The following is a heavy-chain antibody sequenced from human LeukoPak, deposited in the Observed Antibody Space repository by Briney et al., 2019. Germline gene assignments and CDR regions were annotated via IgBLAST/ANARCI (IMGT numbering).Heavy chain of an antibody. CDR3: VKKLGDCSGGTCYYDS. Sequence: GGSLRLSCSASGFTFSSSDMHWVRQAPGKGLDYVSAISSNGGSTYYADSVKGRFTISRDNSKNTLYLLMSSLRAEDTAVYYCVKKLGDCSGGTCYYDSWGQGTLVTVSS. J-gene: IGHJ4*02. D-gene: IGHD2-15*01. CDR1: GFTFSSSD. V-gene: IGHV3-64D*09. CDR2: ISSNGGST.